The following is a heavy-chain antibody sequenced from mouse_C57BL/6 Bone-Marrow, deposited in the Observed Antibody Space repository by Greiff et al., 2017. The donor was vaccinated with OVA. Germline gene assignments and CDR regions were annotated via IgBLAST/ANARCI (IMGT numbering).Heavy chain of an antibody. CDR3: AREWFAY. J-gene: IGHJ3*01. CDR1: GFTFSSYG. CDR2: IRSGGSYT. Sequence: DVHLVESGGDLVKPGGSLKLSCAASGFTFSSYGLSWVRQTPDKRLEWVATIRSGGSYTYYPDSVKGRFTISRDNAKNTLYLQMSSLKSEDTAMYYCAREWFAYWGQGTLVTVSA. V-gene: IGHV5-6*01.